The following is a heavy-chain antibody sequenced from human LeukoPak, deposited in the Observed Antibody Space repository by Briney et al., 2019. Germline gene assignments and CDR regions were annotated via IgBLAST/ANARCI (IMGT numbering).Heavy chain of an antibody. J-gene: IGHJ4*02. CDR3: ARHATPRGWLDY. Sequence: LGESLKISCKGSGYSFNSDWIGWVRQMPGKGLEWMGIIYPGDSDIRYSPSFQGQVTISADKSISTAYLQWSSLKASDTAMYYCARHATPRGWLDYWGQGTLVTVSS. V-gene: IGHV5-51*01. D-gene: IGHD6-19*01. CDR2: IYPGDSDI. CDR1: GYSFNSDW.